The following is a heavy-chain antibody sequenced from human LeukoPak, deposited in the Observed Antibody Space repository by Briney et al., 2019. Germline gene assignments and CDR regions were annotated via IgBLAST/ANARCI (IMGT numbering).Heavy chain of an antibody. CDR2: ISGSGGSP. Sequence: GGTLRLSCSVSGFTFNNYYIYWVRQAPGKGLEYVSLISGSGGSPYYADSVKGRFSISRDNSKNTVYLQMSSLRAEDTAVYYGVKDGRNSVVVWGQGTLVTVSS. CDR1: GFTFNNYY. D-gene: IGHD2-21*01. V-gene: IGHV3-64D*09. J-gene: IGHJ4*02. CDR3: VKDGRNSVVV.